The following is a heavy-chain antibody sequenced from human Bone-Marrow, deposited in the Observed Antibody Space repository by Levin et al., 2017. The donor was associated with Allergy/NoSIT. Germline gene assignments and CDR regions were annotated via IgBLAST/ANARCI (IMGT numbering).Heavy chain of an antibody. J-gene: IGHJ4*02. V-gene: IGHV3-48*01. Sequence: GESLKISCVASGFTFSSYSMNWVRQAPGKGLEWVSYISSSSNIVYYADSVKGRFTISRDSAVNSLFLQMNSLRAEDTAVYYCARNRDSSWSLDYWGQGTLVTVSS. CDR1: GFTFSSYS. CDR3: ARNRDSSWSLDY. D-gene: IGHD6-13*01. CDR2: ISSSSNIV.